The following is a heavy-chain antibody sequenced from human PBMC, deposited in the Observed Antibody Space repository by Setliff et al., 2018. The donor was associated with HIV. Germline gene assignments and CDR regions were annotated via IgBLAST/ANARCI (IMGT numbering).Heavy chain of an antibody. Sequence: ASVKVSCKTSGYTFTSQDINWVRQAPGQGLEWMGWMSPNSGNTGYAQKFDGRVTMSRDASVSTAYLELRSLKFDDTAVYYCARGGTLFYWGQGTLVTVSS. CDR3: ARGGTLFY. V-gene: IGHV1-8*02. J-gene: IGHJ4*02. CDR2: MSPNSGNT. D-gene: IGHD3-10*01. CDR1: GYTFTSQD.